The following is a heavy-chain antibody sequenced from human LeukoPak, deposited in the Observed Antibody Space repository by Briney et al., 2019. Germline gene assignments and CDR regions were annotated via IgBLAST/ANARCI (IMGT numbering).Heavy chain of an antibody. CDR3: ARMYSGSYQGSQPFDY. J-gene: IGHJ4*02. CDR2: IYYSGST. CDR1: GGSMSSYY. D-gene: IGHD1-26*01. Sequence: SETLSLTCTVSGGSMSSYYWSWIRQPPGKGLEWIGYIYYSGSTKYNPSLKSRVTISVDRSKNQFSLKLSSVTAADTAVYYCARMYSGSYQGSQPFDYWGQGTLVTVSS. V-gene: IGHV4-59*12.